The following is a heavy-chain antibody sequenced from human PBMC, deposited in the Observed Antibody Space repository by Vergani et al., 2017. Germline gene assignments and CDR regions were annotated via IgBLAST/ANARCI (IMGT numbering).Heavy chain of an antibody. CDR1: GFSFRSYG. CDR2: LSYEGSSD. Sequence: QVQLVESGGDVVQPGKSLRLSCAASGFSFRSYGMHWVRQAPGKGLEWVAVLSYEGSSDFYADSVKGRFTISRDNSNNTLYLQMNSLRPDDTAIYYCAKTGDDAGYYFGAFDIWGQGTMVTVSS. V-gene: IGHV3-30*18. D-gene: IGHD3-9*01. CDR3: AKTGDDAGYYFGAFDI. J-gene: IGHJ3*02.